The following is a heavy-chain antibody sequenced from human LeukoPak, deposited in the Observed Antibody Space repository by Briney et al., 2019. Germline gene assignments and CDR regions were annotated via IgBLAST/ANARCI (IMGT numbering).Heavy chain of an antibody. J-gene: IGHJ3*02. CDR1: GGSISSSSYY. D-gene: IGHD6-13*01. CDR2: IYYSGST. Sequence: SETLSLTCTVSGGSISSSSYYWGWIRQPPGKGLEWIGSIYYSGSTYYNPSLKSRVTISVDTSKNQFSLKLSSVTAADTAVYYCARTLIAAAVTGAFDIWGQGTMVTVSS. CDR3: ARTLIAAAVTGAFDI. V-gene: IGHV4-39*07.